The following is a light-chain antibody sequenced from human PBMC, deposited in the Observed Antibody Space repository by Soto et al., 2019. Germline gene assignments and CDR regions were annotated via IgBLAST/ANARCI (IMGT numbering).Light chain of an antibody. V-gene: IGKV3-20*01. J-gene: IGKJ2*01. Sequence: ENVLTQSPGTLSLSPGERATLSCRTSQTISSFYLAWYQQKPGQAPRLLIYGASKRATGIPDRFSGSGSGTEFILTISRLEPEDSAVYYCQQYGDSLYTFGQGTKLEI. CDR2: GAS. CDR3: QQYGDSLYT. CDR1: QTISSFY.